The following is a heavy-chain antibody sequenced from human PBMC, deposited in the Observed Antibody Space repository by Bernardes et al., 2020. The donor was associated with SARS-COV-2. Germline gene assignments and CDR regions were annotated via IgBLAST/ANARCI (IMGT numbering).Heavy chain of an antibody. CDR1: GYTLTELS. J-gene: IGHJ6*02. CDR2: FDPEDGET. Sequence: ASVKASCKVSGYTLTELSMHWVRQAPGKGLEWMGGFDPEDGETIYAQKFQGRVTMTEDTSTDTAYMELSSLRSEDTAVYYCATAPPLSGSYSDYYYYYGMDVWGQGTTVTVSS. V-gene: IGHV1-24*01. CDR3: ATAPPLSGSYSDYYYYYGMDV. D-gene: IGHD1-26*01.